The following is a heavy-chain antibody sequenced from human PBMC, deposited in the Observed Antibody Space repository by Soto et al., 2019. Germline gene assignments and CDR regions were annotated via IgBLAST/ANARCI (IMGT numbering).Heavy chain of an antibody. V-gene: IGHV3-23*01. D-gene: IGHD6-6*01. CDR1: GFTFSSYA. CDR2: ISGSGGST. CDR3: AKEKYVDSSSSGYDAFDI. Sequence: GGSLRLSCAASGFTFSSYAMSWVRQAPGKGLEWVSAISGSGGSTYYADSVKGRFTISRDNSKNTLYLQMNSLRAEDTAVYYCAKEKYVDSSSSGYDAFDIWGQGTMVTVSS. J-gene: IGHJ3*02.